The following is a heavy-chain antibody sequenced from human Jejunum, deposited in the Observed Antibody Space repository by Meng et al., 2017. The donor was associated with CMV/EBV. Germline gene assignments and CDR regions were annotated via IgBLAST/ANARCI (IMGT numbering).Heavy chain of an antibody. V-gene: IGHV1-2*02. CDR3: ARDGVSKTPDFDY. CDR2: INSKNGGT. CDR1: RFTITDYY. J-gene: IGHJ4*02. Sequence: CKASRFTITDYYMYWVRQAPGQGLESMGWINSKNGGTGYAQKYKGRVTMTRDTSINTIYMELGGLRSDDTAVYYCARDGVSKTPDFDYWGQGTLVTVSS. D-gene: IGHD2-15*01.